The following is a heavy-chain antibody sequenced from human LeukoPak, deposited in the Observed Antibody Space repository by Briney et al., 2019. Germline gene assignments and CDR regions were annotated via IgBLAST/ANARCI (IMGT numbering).Heavy chain of an antibody. CDR1: GGSIGSYY. V-gene: IGHV4-4*07. D-gene: IGHD4-17*01. J-gene: IGHJ5*02. CDR3: AGGWTVTNVDWFDP. CDR2: IYTSGST. Sequence: PSETLSLTCTVSGGSIGSYYWSWIRQPAGKGLEWIGRIYTSGSTNYNPSLKSRATMSVDTSKNQFSLKLSSVTAADTAVYYCAGGWTVTNVDWFDPWGQGTLVTVSS.